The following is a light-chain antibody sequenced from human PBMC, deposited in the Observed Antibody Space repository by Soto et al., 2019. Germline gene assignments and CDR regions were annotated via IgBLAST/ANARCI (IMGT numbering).Light chain of an antibody. J-gene: IGKJ1*01. CDR1: QGISNY. CDR2: AAS. Sequence: DIQMTQSPSSLSASVGDRVTITFRASQGISNYLAWYQQKPGKVPKLLIYAASTLQSGVPSRFSGSGSGTESTLTISSLQPDDFATYYCQQYNSYRTFGQGTKVDIK. CDR3: QQYNSYRT. V-gene: IGKV1-27*01.